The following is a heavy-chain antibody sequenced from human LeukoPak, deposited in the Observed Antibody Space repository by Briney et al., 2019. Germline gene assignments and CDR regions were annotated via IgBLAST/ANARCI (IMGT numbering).Heavy chain of an antibody. D-gene: IGHD3-3*01. CDR2: ISHRGRT. CDR3: ARVPLRFLEPFDY. Sequence: SETLSLTCAVYGGSVSGYYWSWIRQPQEEGREWIGEISHRGRTHYTPSLQSRVTMSVDTSKNQFALNLNSVTAADTAVYYCARVPLRFLEPFDYWGQGILVTVSS. CDR1: GGSVSGYY. J-gene: IGHJ4*02. V-gene: IGHV4-34*01.